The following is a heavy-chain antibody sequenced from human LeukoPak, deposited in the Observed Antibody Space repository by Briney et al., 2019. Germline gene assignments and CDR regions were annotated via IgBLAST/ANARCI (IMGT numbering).Heavy chain of an antibody. CDR1: GGSFSGYY. CDR2: INRSGST. Sequence: PSETLSLTCAVYGGSFSGYYWSWIRQPPGKGLEWIGEINRSGSTNYNPSLKSRVTISVDTSKNQFSLKLSSVTAADTAVYYCARNYCSGGSCSSLWGFDPWGQGTLVTVSS. V-gene: IGHV4-34*01. CDR3: ARNYCSGGSCSSLWGFDP. J-gene: IGHJ5*02. D-gene: IGHD2-15*01.